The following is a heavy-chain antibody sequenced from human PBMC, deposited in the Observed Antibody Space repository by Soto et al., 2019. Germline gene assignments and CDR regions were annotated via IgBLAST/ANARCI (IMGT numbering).Heavy chain of an antibody. CDR3: TRDSI. V-gene: IGHV3-7*01. CDR1: GFTSSTSW. Sequence: EVQLVESGGGLVQPGGSLRLSCAGSGFTSSTSWMSWVRQTPGKGLEWVANTNQDGREKNYVDSVKGRFTISRDNAKNPLLLQMNSLRAEDTAVYFCTRDSIWGQGTLVTVSS. J-gene: IGHJ4*02. CDR2: TNQDGREK.